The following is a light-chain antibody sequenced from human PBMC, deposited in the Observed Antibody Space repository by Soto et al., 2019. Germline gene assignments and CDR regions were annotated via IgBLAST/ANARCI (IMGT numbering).Light chain of an antibody. CDR3: PQYGTSPYT. CDR2: RTS. V-gene: IGKV3-20*01. CDR1: QSISTTY. Sequence: EIVVTQSPGTLSLSPGDRATLSCRASQSISTTYLAWYHQRPGQAPRLLIYRTSSRATGLPDRFSGSGSATDCTLTITRLELEDFALYYCPQYGTSPYTFGQGTKLEIK. J-gene: IGKJ2*01.